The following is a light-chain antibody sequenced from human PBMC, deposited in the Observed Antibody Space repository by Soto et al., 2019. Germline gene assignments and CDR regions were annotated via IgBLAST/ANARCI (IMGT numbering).Light chain of an antibody. CDR3: CSYAGSGTDNYV. J-gene: IGLJ1*01. CDR2: EGI. CDR1: SSDIGTYNL. V-gene: IGLV2-23*01. Sequence: QSALTQPASVSGSPGQSITISCTGTSSDIGTYNLVSWYQHYPGKAPKLMIYEGIKRPSGVSNRFSGSKSGNTAFLTISGLQAEDEADYYCCSYAGSGTDNYVFGSGTKLTDL.